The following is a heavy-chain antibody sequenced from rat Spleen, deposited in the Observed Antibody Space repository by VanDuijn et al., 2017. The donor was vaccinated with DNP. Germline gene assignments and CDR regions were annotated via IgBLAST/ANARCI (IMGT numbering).Heavy chain of an antibody. CDR1: GLTFSNYD. CDR3: AKGTGGFAH. D-gene: IGHD5-1*01. CDR2: ISTGGGNT. J-gene: IGHJ3*01. Sequence: EVQLVESGGGLVQPGRSLKLSCAVSGLTFSNYDMAWVRQAPTKGLEWVASISTGGGNTYYPDSVKGRFTISRDNAENTVYLQMNSLRSEDTATYYCAKGTGGFAHWGQGTLVTVSS. V-gene: IGHV5S13*01.